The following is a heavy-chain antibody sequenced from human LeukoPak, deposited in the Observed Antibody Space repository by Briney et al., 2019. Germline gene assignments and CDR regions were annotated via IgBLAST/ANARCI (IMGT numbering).Heavy chain of an antibody. CDR3: ARNGVDSTYVI. CDR1: GFTFSRHW. Sequence: GGSLRLSCAASGFTFSRHWMHWVRQSPGKGLMWVSHLSPDGSATNYADSVKGRFTISRDNPKNTLYLQMNSLRAEDTAVYYCARNGVDSTYVIWGQGAVVTVSS. CDR2: LSPDGSAT. V-gene: IGHV3-74*01. D-gene: IGHD2-8*01. J-gene: IGHJ3*02.